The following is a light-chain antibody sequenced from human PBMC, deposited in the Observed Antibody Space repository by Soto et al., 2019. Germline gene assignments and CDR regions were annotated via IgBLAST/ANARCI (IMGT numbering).Light chain of an antibody. Sequence: QSALTQPPSASGSPGQSVTISCTGTSRDVGGYNLVSWYQQHPGKAPKLLIYEVTKRPSGVPDRFSGSKTGITASLAVSGLQAEDEADYYCSSRAGGYPWVFGGGTKLTVL. V-gene: IGLV2-8*01. CDR1: SRDVGGYNL. J-gene: IGLJ3*02. CDR3: SSRAGGYPWV. CDR2: EVT.